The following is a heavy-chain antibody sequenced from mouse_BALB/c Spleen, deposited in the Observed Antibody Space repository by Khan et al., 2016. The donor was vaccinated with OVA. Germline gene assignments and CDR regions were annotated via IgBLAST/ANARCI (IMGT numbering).Heavy chain of an antibody. CDR2: ISEVGNNI. CDR1: GFTFSDYY. Sequence: EVELVESGEGLVKPGGSLKLPCEASGFTFSDYYMYWVRQTPAKRLEWLATISEVGNNIYYLDKVKGPFSISRDNAKYNLYLQLNSLKSEDTSMYYWIRGYYGDPSAYRRHGPLVTVSA. D-gene: IGHD2-13*01. J-gene: IGHJ3*01. CDR3: IRGYYGDPSAY. V-gene: IGHV5-4*02.